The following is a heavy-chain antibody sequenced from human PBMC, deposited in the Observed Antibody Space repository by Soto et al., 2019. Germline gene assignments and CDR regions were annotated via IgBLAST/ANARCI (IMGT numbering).Heavy chain of an antibody. V-gene: IGHV3-7*03. D-gene: IGHD1-1*01. CDR1: GFTFSSFW. CDR3: ARTNYYFDY. J-gene: IGHJ4*02. Sequence: GGSLRLSCAASGFTFSSFWMTWVRQAPGMGLEWVANIKQDGREKNYVESVKGRFTISRDNAKSSLYLQMNSLRVEDTALYYCARTNYYFDYWGQGTLVTVSS. CDR2: IKQDGREK.